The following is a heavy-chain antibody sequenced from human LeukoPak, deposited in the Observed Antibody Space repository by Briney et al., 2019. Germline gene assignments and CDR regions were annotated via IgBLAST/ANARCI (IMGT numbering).Heavy chain of an antibody. Sequence: ASVKVSCKASGYTFTGYYMHWVRQAPGQGLEWMGWINPNSGGTNYAQKFQGRVTMTRDTSISTAYMELSRLRSDDTAVYYCARAPYDFWSGYYYYYMDVWGKGTTVTVSS. CDR3: ARAPYDFWSGYYYYYMDV. J-gene: IGHJ6*03. CDR2: INPNSGGT. D-gene: IGHD3-3*01. V-gene: IGHV1-2*02. CDR1: GYTFTGYY.